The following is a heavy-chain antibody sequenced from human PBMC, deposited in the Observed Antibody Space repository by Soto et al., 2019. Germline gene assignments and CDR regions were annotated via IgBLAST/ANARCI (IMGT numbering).Heavy chain of an antibody. D-gene: IGHD1-1*01. J-gene: IGHJ6*02. CDR3: ARRSNDHYGMDV. CDR1: GYSFTSHW. Sequence: ESLKISCKGSGYSFTSHWIGWVRQMPGKGLEWMGTIYPGDSDTRYSPSFQGHVTISADKSINIAYVQWSSLKASDTAMYYCARRSNDHYGMDVWGQGTTVTVSS. CDR2: IYPGDSDT. V-gene: IGHV5-51*01.